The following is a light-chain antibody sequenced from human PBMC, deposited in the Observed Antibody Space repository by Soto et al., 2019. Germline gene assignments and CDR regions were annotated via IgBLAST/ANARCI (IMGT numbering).Light chain of an antibody. CDR1: SSDVGGYNY. V-gene: IGLV2-14*01. CDR2: DVS. CDR3: SSYTSSSTEV. J-gene: IGLJ2*01. Sequence: QSALTQPASVSGSPGQSITISCTGTSSDVGGYNYVSCYQQHPGKAPKLMIYDVSNRPSGVSNRFSGSKSGNTASLTISGLQAEDEADYYCSSYTSSSTEVFGGGTKVTVL.